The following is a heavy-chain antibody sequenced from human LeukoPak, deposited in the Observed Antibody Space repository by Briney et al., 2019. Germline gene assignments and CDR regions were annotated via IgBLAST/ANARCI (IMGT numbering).Heavy chain of an antibody. CDR2: INTDGSST. J-gene: IGHJ6*03. Sequence: GGSLRLSCVASGFTFSSYWMHWVRQAPGKGLVWVSRINTDGSSTSYADSVKGRFTISRDNAKNTLYLQMNSLRAEDTAVYYCASVGDYCDSSGYYYAPPVYYMDVWGKGTTVTVSS. D-gene: IGHD3-22*01. CDR1: GFTFSSYW. CDR3: ASVGDYCDSSGYYYAPPVYYMDV. V-gene: IGHV3-74*01.